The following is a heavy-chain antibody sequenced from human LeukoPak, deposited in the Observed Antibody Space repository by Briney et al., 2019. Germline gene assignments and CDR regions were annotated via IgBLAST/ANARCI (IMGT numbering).Heavy chain of an antibody. J-gene: IGHJ3*02. V-gene: IGHV3-48*01. D-gene: IGHD3-22*01. CDR2: ISSSSSTI. Sequence: LSGGSLRLSCAASGFTFSSYSMNWVRQAPGKGLEWVSYISSSSSTIYYADSVKGRFTISRDNAKNSLYLQMNSLRAEDTAVYYCAREADYDSSGWRAFDIWGQGTMVTVSS. CDR1: GFTFSSYS. CDR3: AREADYDSSGWRAFDI.